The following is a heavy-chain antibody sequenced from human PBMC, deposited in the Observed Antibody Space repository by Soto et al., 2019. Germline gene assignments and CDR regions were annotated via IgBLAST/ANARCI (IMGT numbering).Heavy chain of an antibody. Sequence: QITLKESGPTLVKPTQTLTLTCTFSGFSLSKAGVGVCWIPQLPGKALEWLAVIYWNDDKRYSPSLKSRLTITKDTPKNPLVLIMTTMDPMDTATYYCAHEGPAASLDSWGPGTLVTVSS. D-gene: IGHD6-25*01. CDR3: AHEGPAASLDS. V-gene: IGHV2-5*01. J-gene: IGHJ4*02. CDR1: GFSLSKAGVG. CDR2: IYWNDDK.